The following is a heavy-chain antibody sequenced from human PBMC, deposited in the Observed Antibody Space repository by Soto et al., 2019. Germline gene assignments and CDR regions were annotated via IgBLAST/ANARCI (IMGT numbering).Heavy chain of an antibody. CDR1: GFSFSKAW. CDR2: IKNKTDGGIA. D-gene: IGHD3-3*01. J-gene: IGHJ4*02. CDR3: ITDPYYDFWSGYHFDY. Sequence: GGSLRLSCAASGFSFSKAWMSWVRLTPGKGLEWVARIKNKTDGGIADYPAPVRDRFTISRDDSRSALYLQMNSLKTEDTAIYYCITDPYYDFWSGYHFDYWGQGALVTVSS. V-gene: IGHV3-15*01.